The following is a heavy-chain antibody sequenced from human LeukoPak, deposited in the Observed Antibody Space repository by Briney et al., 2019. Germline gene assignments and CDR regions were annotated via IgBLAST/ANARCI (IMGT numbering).Heavy chain of an antibody. Sequence: RGSLRLSCAASGFTFSNYAMSWVRQAPGKGLEWVSSISVSGGNTYYADSVKGRFTISRDNSKNTLYLQMNSLTAEDTALYYCATKQWLVRGWFDPWGQGTLVTVSS. V-gene: IGHV3-23*01. D-gene: IGHD6-19*01. CDR3: ATKQWLVRGWFDP. J-gene: IGHJ5*02. CDR1: GFTFSNYA. CDR2: ISVSGGNT.